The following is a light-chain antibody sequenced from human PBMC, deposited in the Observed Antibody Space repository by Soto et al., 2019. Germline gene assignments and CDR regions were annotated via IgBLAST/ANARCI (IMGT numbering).Light chain of an antibody. CDR2: EDN. Sequence: NFLLTQPHSVSESPGKTVTISCTRSSGSIASNYVQWYQQRPGSAPTTVIYEDNQRPSGVPDRFSGSIDSSSNSASLTISGLKTEDEADYYCQSYDSSLSGWVFGGGTKLTVL. V-gene: IGLV6-57*04. J-gene: IGLJ3*02. CDR3: QSYDSSLSGWV. CDR1: SGSIASNY.